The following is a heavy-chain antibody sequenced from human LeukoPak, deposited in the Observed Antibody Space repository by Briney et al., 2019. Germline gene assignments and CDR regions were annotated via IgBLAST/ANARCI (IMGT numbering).Heavy chain of an antibody. Sequence: GGSLRLSCAASRFTFSDYYMSWIRQAPGKGLEWVSYISSSGSTIYYADSVKGRFTISRDNAKNSLYLQMNSLRAEDTAVYYCASALIGTARRYYYYGMDVWGQGTTVTVSS. CDR3: ASALIGTARRYYYYGMDV. J-gene: IGHJ6*02. CDR2: ISSSGSTI. D-gene: IGHD6-6*01. CDR1: RFTFSDYY. V-gene: IGHV3-11*01.